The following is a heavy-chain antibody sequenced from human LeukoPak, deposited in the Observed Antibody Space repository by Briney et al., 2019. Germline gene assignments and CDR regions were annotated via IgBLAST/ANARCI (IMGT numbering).Heavy chain of an antibody. J-gene: IGHJ5*02. V-gene: IGHV1-46*01. CDR3: ARDYSGEWEQLTGWWFDP. CDR2: INPSGDFR. D-gene: IGHD1/OR15-1a*01. CDR1: GYTFATHW. Sequence: ASVKVSCKASGYTFATHWMHWVRQAPGQGLEWMGIINPSGDFRSYAQKFQGRITVTRDMSTRTVYMELSDLRPEDTAVYYCARDYSGEWEQLTGWWFDPWGQGNLVIVSS.